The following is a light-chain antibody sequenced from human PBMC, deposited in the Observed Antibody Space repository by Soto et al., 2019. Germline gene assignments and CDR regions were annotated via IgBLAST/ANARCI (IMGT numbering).Light chain of an antibody. CDR1: QSFNSIY. V-gene: IGKV3-15*01. Sequence: EIVLTQSPGTLSFSPGERATLSCRASQSFNSIYLAWYQQKPGQAPRLLIYGASTRATGIPARFSGSGSGTESTLTISSLQSEDFAVYYCQQYNNWPWTFGQGTKVDIK. CDR2: GAS. CDR3: QQYNNWPWT. J-gene: IGKJ1*01.